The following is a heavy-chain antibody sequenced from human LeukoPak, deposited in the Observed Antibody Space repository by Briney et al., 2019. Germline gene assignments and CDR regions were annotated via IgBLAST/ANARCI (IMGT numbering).Heavy chain of an antibody. Sequence: SGPTLVKPTQTLTLTCTFSGFSLTTSGVGVGWLRQPPGKALEWLALIYWDDDKRYSPSLKSRLTITKDTSKNQVVLTMTNMDPADTATYYRALPISENYYDSSGYRQGYFDYWGQGTLVTVSS. V-gene: IGHV2-5*02. CDR3: ALPISENYYDSSGYRQGYFDY. J-gene: IGHJ4*02. CDR2: IYWDDDK. CDR1: GFSLTTSGVG. D-gene: IGHD3-22*01.